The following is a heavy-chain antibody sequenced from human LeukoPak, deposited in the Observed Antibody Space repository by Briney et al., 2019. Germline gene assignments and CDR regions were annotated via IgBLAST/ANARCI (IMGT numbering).Heavy chain of an antibody. Sequence: GASVKVSCKASGYTFTSYGISWVRQAPGQGLEWMGWISAYNGNTNYARKLQGRVTMTTDTSTSTAYMELRSLRSDDTAVYYCARDDPYYDILTGYCLFDYWGQGTLVTVSS. CDR2: ISAYNGNT. J-gene: IGHJ4*02. CDR3: ARDDPYYDILTGYCLFDY. CDR1: GYTFTSYG. V-gene: IGHV1-18*01. D-gene: IGHD3-9*01.